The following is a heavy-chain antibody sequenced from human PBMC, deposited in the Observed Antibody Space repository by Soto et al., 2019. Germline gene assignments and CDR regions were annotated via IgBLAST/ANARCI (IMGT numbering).Heavy chain of an antibody. CDR3: ARDTPHHWFDP. CDR1: GLTFSGYW. CDR2: IDTDGGVT. V-gene: IGHV3-74*01. Sequence: EVQLVESGGGLVLPGGSLSLSCAASGLTFSGYWMHWVRQAPGKGLVWVSRIDTDGGVTNYADSVEGRFTISRDDAKNTLYLQMNSLRAEDTAVYYCARDTPHHWFDPWGQGILVTVSA. J-gene: IGHJ5*02.